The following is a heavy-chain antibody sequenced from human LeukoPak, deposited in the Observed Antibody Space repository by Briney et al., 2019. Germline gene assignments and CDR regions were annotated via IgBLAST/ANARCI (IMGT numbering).Heavy chain of an antibody. CDR3: ARVPLYYYDSSGYYPEAFDI. V-gene: IGHV4-30-4*01. CDR2: ICYNGST. J-gene: IGHJ3*02. D-gene: IGHD3-22*01. Sequence: SQTLSLTCTVSGGSIGSGDYYCSWIRQPPGEGLEWIGDICYNGSTYYNPSLKSRVTISVDTSKNQFSLKLSSVTAADTAVYYCARVPLYYYDSSGYYPEAFDIWGQGTMVTVSS. CDR1: GGSIGSGDYY.